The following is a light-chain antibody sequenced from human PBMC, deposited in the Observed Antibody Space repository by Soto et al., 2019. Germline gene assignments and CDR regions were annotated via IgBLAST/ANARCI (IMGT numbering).Light chain of an antibody. V-gene: IGKV3-15*01. CDR3: QQYNSWPRT. CDR2: GAS. CDR1: QSVGNN. Sequence: DTVMTQSPATLSVSPGERASLSCGASQSVGNNLAWYWQKPGQAPRLLVYGASTRATGVPARFSGSGSGTELTIIISSLQSEDFAVYYCQQYNSWPRTFGQGTKVDI. J-gene: IGKJ1*01.